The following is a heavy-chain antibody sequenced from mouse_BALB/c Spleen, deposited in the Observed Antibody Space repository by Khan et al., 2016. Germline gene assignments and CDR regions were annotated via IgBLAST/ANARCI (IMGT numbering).Heavy chain of an antibody. V-gene: IGHV1-9*01. CDR2: ILPGSGST. CDR1: GYTFSSYW. Sequence: QVQLKQSGAELMKPGASVKISCKATGYTFSSYWIEWVKQRPGHGLEWIGEILPGSGSTNYNETFRGKATFTADTSSNTAYMQLSSLTSEDSAVHYCARTDRRGYFDYWGQGTTLTVSS. CDR3: ARTDRRGYFDY. J-gene: IGHJ2*01.